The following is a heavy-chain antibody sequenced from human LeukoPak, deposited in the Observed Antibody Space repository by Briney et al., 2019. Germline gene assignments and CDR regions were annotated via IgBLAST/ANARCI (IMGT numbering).Heavy chain of an antibody. D-gene: IGHD2-2*01. CDR2: IYYSGIT. J-gene: IGHJ3*02. CDR1: GGSISSSSYY. V-gene: IGHV4-39*01. Sequence: SETLSLTCTVSGGSISSSSYYWGWIRQPPGKGLEWIGSIYYSGITYYNPSLKSRVTISVDTSKNQFSLKLSSVTAADTAVYYCARPTGGDIVVVPAAIPHDAFDIWGQGTMVTVSS. CDR3: ARPTGGDIVVVPAAIPHDAFDI.